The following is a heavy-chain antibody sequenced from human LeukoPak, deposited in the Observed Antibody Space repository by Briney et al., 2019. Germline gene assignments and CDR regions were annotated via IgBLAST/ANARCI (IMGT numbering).Heavy chain of an antibody. CDR1: GGSIRSGSYY. D-gene: IGHD2-2*01. J-gene: IGHJ4*02. V-gene: IGHV4-61*02. CDR2: IYTSGST. Sequence: PSETLSLTCTVSGGSIRSGSYYWSWIRQPAGKGLEWIGPIYTSGSTNYNPSLKSRLTMSVATSKNQFSLKLSSVTAADTAVYYCARGGLYCSTTSCFDYWGQGTLVTVSS. CDR3: ARGGLYCSTTSCFDY.